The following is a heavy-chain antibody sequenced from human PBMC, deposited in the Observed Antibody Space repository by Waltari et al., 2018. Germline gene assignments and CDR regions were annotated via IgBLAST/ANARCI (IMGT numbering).Heavy chain of an antibody. V-gene: IGHV3-30-3*01. J-gene: IGHJ4*02. CDR1: GFSCSDFG. CDR2: ISQDGSYQ. D-gene: IGHD3-22*01. CDR3: ARTERLDSSGYQGEYFDY. Sequence: QVQLVESGGGVVKPGRSRRLSFAASGFSCSDFGLNWIRQTSGKGLEWVAVISQDGSYQDPPDSVGGPFTISSDKAKNTRYLQLSSLRAEDTAVYFCARTERLDSSGYQGEYFDYWGQGTLVTVSS.